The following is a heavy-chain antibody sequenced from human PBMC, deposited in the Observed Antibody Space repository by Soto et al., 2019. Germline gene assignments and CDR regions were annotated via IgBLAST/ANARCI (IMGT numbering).Heavy chain of an antibody. D-gene: IGHD1-1*01. J-gene: IGHJ6*02. CDR3: ASPWVQLEQYYYYYYGMDV. CDR1: GGTFSSCS. CDR2: IIPIFGTA. Sequence: ASVNVSCKSSGGTFSSCSISWGRQGPGQGLEWMGWIIPIFGTANYAQKFQGRVTITADESTSTAYMELSSLRSEDTAVYYCASPWVQLEQYYYYYYGMDVWGQGTTVTVSS. V-gene: IGHV1-69*13.